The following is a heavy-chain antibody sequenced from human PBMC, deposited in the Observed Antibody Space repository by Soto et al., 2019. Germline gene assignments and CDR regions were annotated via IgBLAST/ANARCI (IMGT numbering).Heavy chain of an antibody. D-gene: IGHD4-17*01. CDR3: ARSQTTVTSYDY. V-gene: IGHV4-30-2*01. CDR1: GGSISSGGYS. CDR2: IYHSGST. Sequence: SETLSLTCAVSGGSISSGGYSWSWIRQPPGKGLEWIGYIYHSGSTYYNPSLKSRVTISVDTSKNQFSVRLSSVTAADTAVYYCARSQTTVTSYDYRGQGTLVTGSS. J-gene: IGHJ4*02.